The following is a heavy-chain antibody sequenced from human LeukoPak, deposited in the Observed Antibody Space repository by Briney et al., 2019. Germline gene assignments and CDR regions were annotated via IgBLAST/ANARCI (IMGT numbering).Heavy chain of an antibody. CDR2: TSSSDPGT. Sequence: PGGSLRLSCVASGFRLSSYAMSWVRQAPGKGLEWISATSSSDPGTYYADSVRGRFTISRDNSKNTLYLQMNSLRAEDTAVYYCARDVTSSGWSDYWGQGTLVTVSS. CDR3: ARDVTSSGWSDY. CDR1: GFRLSSYA. V-gene: IGHV3-23*01. D-gene: IGHD6-19*01. J-gene: IGHJ4*02.